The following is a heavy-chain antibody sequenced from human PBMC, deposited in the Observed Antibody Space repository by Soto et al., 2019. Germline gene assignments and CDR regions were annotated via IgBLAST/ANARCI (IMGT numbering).Heavy chain of an antibody. CDR3: ARDGWGSNWYFDP. CDR1: GVTFKDYG. V-gene: IGHV3-30*03. D-gene: IGHD3-16*01. CDR2: ISYDGKQT. J-gene: IGHJ2*01. Sequence: GGSLRLSCGAPGVTFKDYGMHWVRQAPGKGLEWVAVISYDGKQTYYADSVKGRFTISKDKSKMTLFLQMNSLRVDDTAVYYCARDGWGSNWYFDPWGRGTLVTVSS.